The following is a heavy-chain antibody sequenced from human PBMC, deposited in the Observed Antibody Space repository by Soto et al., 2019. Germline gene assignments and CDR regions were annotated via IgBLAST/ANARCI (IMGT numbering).Heavy chain of an antibody. CDR1: GGTFSSYA. CDR3: ARDPFPYSSGPSFWFDP. CDR2: IIPIFGTA. D-gene: IGHD6-19*01. Sequence: QVQLVQSGAEVKKPGSSVKVSCKASGGTFSSYAISWVRQAPGQGLEWMGGIIPIFGTANYAQKFQGRVTITADESTSTAYMELSSLRSEDTAVYYCARDPFPYSSGPSFWFDPWGQGTLVTVSS. V-gene: IGHV1-69*12. J-gene: IGHJ5*02.